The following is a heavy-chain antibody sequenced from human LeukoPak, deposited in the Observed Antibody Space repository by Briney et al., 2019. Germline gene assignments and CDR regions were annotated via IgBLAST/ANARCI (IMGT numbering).Heavy chain of an antibody. J-gene: IGHJ4*02. CDR1: GFTFSSYA. V-gene: IGHV3-64D*06. CDR2: ISSNGGST. CDR3: ALTGDFDY. Sequence: PGGSLRLSCSASGFTFSSYAMHWVRQARGKGVEYVSAISSNGGSTYYADSVKGRFTISRDNSKNTLYLQMSSLRAEDTAVYYCALTGDFDYWGQGTLVTVSS. D-gene: IGHD7-27*01.